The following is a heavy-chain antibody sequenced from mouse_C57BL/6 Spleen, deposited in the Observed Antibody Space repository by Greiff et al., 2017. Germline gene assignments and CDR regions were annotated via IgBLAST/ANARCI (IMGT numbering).Heavy chain of an antibody. CDR2: LRNKANNHAT. V-gene: IGHV6-6*01. Sequence: EVQRVESGGGLVQPGGSLKLPCAASGFTFSDAWMDWVRQSPEKGLEWVAELRNKANNHATYYAASVKGRFNISRYDSKSSVYLQMNSLRAEDTGIYYCAARYYDMDYGGQGTSVTVSS. CDR1: GFTFSDAW. CDR3: AARYYDMDY. J-gene: IGHJ4*01.